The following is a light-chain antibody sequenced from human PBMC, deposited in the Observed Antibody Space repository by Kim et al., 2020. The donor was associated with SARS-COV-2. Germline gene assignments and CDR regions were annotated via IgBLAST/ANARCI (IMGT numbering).Light chain of an antibody. J-gene: IGKJ4*01. CDR2: DAS. V-gene: IGKV1-33*01. CDR3: QQYDNRPLT. Sequence: DIQMNQSPSSLSAFVGDRVTITCQASQDISNYLNWYQQKPGKAPKLLIYDASNLETGVPSRFSGSGSGTDFTFTISSLQPEDIATYYCQQYDNRPLTFGGGTKVDIK. CDR1: QDISNY.